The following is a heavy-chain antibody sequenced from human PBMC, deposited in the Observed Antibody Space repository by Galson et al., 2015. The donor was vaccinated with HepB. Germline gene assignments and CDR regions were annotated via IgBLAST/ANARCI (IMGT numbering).Heavy chain of an antibody. J-gene: IGHJ6*02. CDR3: TTWYSIAARLYYGMDV. Sequence: SLRLSCAASGFTFSNAWMSWVRQAPGKGLEWVGRIKSKTDGGTTDYAAPVKGRFTISGDDSKNTLYLQMNSLKTEDTAVYYCTTWYSIAARLYYGMDVWGQGTTVTVSS. CDR2: IKSKTDGGTT. V-gene: IGHV3-15*01. CDR1: GFTFSNAW. D-gene: IGHD6-6*01.